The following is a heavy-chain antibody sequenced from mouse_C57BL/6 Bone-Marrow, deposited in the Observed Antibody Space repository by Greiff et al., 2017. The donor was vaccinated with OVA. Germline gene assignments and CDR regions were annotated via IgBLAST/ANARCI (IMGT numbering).Heavy chain of an antibody. D-gene: IGHD2-3*01. Sequence: EVMLVESGGGLVKPGGSLKLSCAASGFTFSSYAMSWVRQTPEKRLEWVATISDGGSYTYYPDNVKGRFTISSDNAKNNLYLQMSHLKSEDTARYYCARWFYDGYLYAMDYWGQGTSVTVSS. CDR2: ISDGGSYT. V-gene: IGHV5-4*03. J-gene: IGHJ4*01. CDR1: GFTFSSYA. CDR3: ARWFYDGYLYAMDY.